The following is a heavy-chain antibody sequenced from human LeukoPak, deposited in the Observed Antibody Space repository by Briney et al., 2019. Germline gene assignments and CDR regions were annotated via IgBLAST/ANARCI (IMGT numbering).Heavy chain of an antibody. D-gene: IGHD3-10*01. CDR2: INTNTGNP. V-gene: IGHV7-4-1*02. CDR3: ARGGIYSSGSYPPS. CDR1: GYTLTSNA. Sequence: ASVKVSCKASGYTLTSNAMNWVRQAPGQGLEWMGWINTNTGNPTYAQGFTGRFVFSLDTSVSTAYLQISSLKAEDTAVYYCARGGIYSSGSYPPSWGQGTLVTVSS. J-gene: IGHJ5*02.